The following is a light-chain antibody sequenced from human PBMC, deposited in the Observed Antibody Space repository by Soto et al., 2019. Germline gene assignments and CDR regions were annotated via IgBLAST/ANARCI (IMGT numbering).Light chain of an antibody. CDR2: GAS. CDR3: QQYGSSPYT. Sequence: EIVLTQSPGTLSLSPGERATLSCRASQSVSSSYLSWYQQKPGQAPRLLIYGASSTATGIPERFSGRGSGTDFTLTISRLEPEDFAVYYCQQYGSSPYTFGQGTKLEIK. V-gene: IGKV3-20*01. CDR1: QSVSSSY. J-gene: IGKJ2*01.